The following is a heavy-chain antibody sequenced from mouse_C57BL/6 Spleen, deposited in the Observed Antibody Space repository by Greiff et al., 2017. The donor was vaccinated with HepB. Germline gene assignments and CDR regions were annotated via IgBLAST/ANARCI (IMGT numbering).Heavy chain of an antibody. Sequence: EVQLQQSGAELVRPGASVKLSCTASGFNIKDDYMHWVKQRPEQGLEWIGWIDPENGDTEYASKFQGKATITADTSSNTAYLQISSLTYEDTAVYYCTPSTGTGFAYWGQGTLVTVAA. J-gene: IGHJ3*01. CDR2: IDPENGDT. V-gene: IGHV14-4*01. CDR1: GFNIKDDY. D-gene: IGHD4-1*01. CDR3: TPSTGTGFAY.